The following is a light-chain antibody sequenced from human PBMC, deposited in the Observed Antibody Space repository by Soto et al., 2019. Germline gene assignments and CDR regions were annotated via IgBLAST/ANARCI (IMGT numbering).Light chain of an antibody. J-gene: IGLJ7*01. CDR3: ASWYDSLSGAL. V-gene: IGLV1-47*01. CDR2: RNN. CDR1: SSNLGSNY. Sequence: QSVLTQPTSASGTPGQRVTIAFSGSSSNLGSNYVYWYQQLPGTAPKLRIYRNNQRPSGVPDRFSGYKSGTSASVAISGLRSEDEADYYCASWYDSLSGALFGGGTQLTVL.